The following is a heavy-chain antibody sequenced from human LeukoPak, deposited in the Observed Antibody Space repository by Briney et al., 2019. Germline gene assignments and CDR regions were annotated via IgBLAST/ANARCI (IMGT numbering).Heavy chain of an antibody. Sequence: GGSLRLFCAASGFTFSSYSMNWVRQAPGKGLEWVSSISSSSSYIYYADSVKGRFTISRDDAKNSLYLRMNSLRAEDTAVYYCARDRDGDYYFDYWGQGTLVTVSS. CDR3: ARDRDGDYYFDY. CDR1: GFTFSSYS. D-gene: IGHD4-17*01. CDR2: ISSSSSYI. V-gene: IGHV3-21*01. J-gene: IGHJ4*02.